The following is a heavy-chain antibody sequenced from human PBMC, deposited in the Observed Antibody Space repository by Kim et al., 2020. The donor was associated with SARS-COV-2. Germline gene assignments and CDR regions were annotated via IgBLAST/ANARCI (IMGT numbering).Heavy chain of an antibody. D-gene: IGHD3-10*01. CDR1: GGSFSGYY. CDR2: INHSGST. V-gene: IGHV4-34*01. J-gene: IGHJ5*02. CDR3: ARVRDYYGSGSYYNWFDP. Sequence: SETLSLTCAVYGGSFSGYYWSWIRQPPGKGLEWIGEINHSGSTNYNPSLKSRVTISVDTSKNQFSLKLSSVTAADTAVYYCARVRDYYGSGSYYNWFDPWGQGTLVTVSS.